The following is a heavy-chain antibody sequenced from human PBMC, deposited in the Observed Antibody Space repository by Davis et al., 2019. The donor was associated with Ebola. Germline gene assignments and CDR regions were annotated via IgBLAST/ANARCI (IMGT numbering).Heavy chain of an antibody. CDR3: MRGFGGQQIYDF. CDR1: GGSFSGNY. D-gene: IGHD6-13*01. V-gene: IGHV4-34*01. Sequence: MPSETLSLTCAVYGGSFSGNYWSWIRQPPGKGLEWIGEINHSGSTNYNPSLKSRVTISVDTSKNQFSLKLSSVIAADTAVYYCMRGFGGQQIYDFWGLGTLVSVSP. CDR2: INHSGST. J-gene: IGHJ4*02.